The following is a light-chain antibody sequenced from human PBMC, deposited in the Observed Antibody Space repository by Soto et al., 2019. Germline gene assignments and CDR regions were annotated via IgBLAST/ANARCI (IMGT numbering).Light chain of an antibody. CDR1: SSDVGGYNY. CDR3: SSYTSSSHVL. J-gene: IGLJ2*01. CDR2: EVS. Sequence: QSALTQPASVSGSPGQSITISCTGTSSDVGGYNYVSWYQQHPGKAPKLMIYEVSNRPSGVSNRFSGSKSGNTASLTISGLQAEDEADYYCSSYTSSSHVLFGGGTKLTVL. V-gene: IGLV2-14*01.